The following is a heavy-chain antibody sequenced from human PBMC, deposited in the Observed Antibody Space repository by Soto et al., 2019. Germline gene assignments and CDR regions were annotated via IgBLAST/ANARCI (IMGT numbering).Heavy chain of an antibody. J-gene: IGHJ4*02. V-gene: IGHV4-39*01. CDR1: GGSISSSSYY. CDR3: ARRRYGSSWRDY. D-gene: IGHD6-13*01. CDR2: IYYSGST. Sequence: QLQLQESGPGLVKPSETLSLTCTVSGGSISSSSYYWGWIRQPPGKGLEWIGNIYYSGSTYYNPSLKSRVTISVDTSKNQFSLKLSSVTAADTAVYYCARRRYGSSWRDYWGQGTLVTVSS.